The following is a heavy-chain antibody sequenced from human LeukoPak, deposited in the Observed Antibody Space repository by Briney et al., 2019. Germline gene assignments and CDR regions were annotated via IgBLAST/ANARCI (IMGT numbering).Heavy chain of an antibody. CDR3: ARARYCSSSSCYKDY. CDR1: EFTFSTYW. Sequence: GGSLRLSCAASEFTFSTYWMSWVRQAPGKGLEWVANIKPDGSEKYYVDSVKGRFTISRDNAKNSLYLQMNSLRAEDTAMYYCARARYCSSSSCYKDYWGQGTLVTVSS. CDR2: IKPDGSEK. V-gene: IGHV3-7*01. J-gene: IGHJ4*02. D-gene: IGHD2-2*02.